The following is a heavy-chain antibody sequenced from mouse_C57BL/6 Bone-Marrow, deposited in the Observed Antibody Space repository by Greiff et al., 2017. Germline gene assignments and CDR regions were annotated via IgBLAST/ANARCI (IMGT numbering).Heavy chain of an antibody. V-gene: IGHV1-18*01. CDR1: GYTFTDYN. CDR3: ARSGYYGSGLWAMDY. D-gene: IGHD1-1*01. Sequence: VQLQQSGPELVKPGASVKIPCKASGYTFTDYNMDWVKQSHGKSLEWIGDINPNNGGTNYNQKFKGKATLTVDKSSSTAYMELRSLTSEDTAVYYCARSGYYGSGLWAMDYWGQGTSVTVSS. J-gene: IGHJ4*01. CDR2: INPNNGGT.